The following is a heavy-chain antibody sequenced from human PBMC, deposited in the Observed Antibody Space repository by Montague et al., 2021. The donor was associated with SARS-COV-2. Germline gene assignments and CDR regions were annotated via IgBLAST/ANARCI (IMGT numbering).Heavy chain of an antibody. CDR1: GGSISSYY. D-gene: IGHD1-26*01. CDR2: IYYSGST. J-gene: IGHJ4*02. Sequence: SETLSLTCTVSGGSISSYYWSWIRQPPGKGLEWIGYIYYSGSTNYIPSLKSRVTILVDMSKNQFSLKLSSVTAADTAVYYCARGMGGSYLYYFDYWGQGTLVTVSS. CDR3: ARGMGGSYLYYFDY. V-gene: IGHV4-59*01.